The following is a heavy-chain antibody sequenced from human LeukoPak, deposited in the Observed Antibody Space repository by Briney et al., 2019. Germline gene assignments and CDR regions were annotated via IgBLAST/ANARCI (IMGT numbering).Heavy chain of an antibody. J-gene: IGHJ6*02. Sequence: EASVKVSCKASGYTFTSYDINWVRQATGQGLEWMGWMNPNSGNTGYAQKFQGRVTMTRNTSISTACMELSSLRSEDTAVYYCASLPYYFIAAAGTVNPGGMADVWGQGTTVTVSS. CDR2: MNPNSGNT. D-gene: IGHD6-13*01. CDR3: ASLPYYFIAAAGTVNPGGMADV. V-gene: IGHV1-8*01. CDR1: GYTFTSYD.